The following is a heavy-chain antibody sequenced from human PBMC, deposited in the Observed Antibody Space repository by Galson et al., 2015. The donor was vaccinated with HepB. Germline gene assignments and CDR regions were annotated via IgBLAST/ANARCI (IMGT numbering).Heavy chain of an antibody. CDR1: GGTFSSYA. CDR2: FIPIFGTA. Sequence: SVKVSCKASGGTFSSYAISWVRQAPGQGLEWMGGFIPIFGTANYAQKFQGRVTITADESTSTAYMELSSLRSEDTAVYYCARERGLWSKLGYYYYGMDVWGQGTTVTVSS. CDR3: ARERGLWSKLGYYYYGMDV. V-gene: IGHV1-69*13. D-gene: IGHD4/OR15-4a*01. J-gene: IGHJ6*02.